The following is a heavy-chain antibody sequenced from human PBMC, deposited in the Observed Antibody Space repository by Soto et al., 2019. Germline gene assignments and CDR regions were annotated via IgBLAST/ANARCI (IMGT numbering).Heavy chain of an antibody. CDR1: GFTFSSYS. J-gene: IGHJ6*02. D-gene: IGHD6-25*01. CDR3: ARMGSQRYYYYGMDV. Sequence: ELQLVESGGGLVKPGGSLRLSCAASGFTFSSYSMNWVRQAPVKGLEWVSSISSSSSYIYYADSVKGRFTISRDNAKNSLYLQMNSLRAEDTAVYYCARMGSQRYYYYGMDVWGQGTTVTVSS. V-gene: IGHV3-21*01. CDR2: ISSSSSYI.